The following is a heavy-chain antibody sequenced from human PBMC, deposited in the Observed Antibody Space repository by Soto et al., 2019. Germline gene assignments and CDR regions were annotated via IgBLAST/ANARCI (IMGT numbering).Heavy chain of an antibody. CDR2: IKQDGSEK. J-gene: IGHJ6*03. V-gene: IGHV3-7*01. CDR1: GFTFSSYW. D-gene: IGHD1-20*01. CDR3: ARDLNNWNHHRLYYYYYYYMDV. Sequence: GGSLRLSCAASGFTFSSYWMSWVRQAPGKGLEWVANIKQDGSEKYYVDSVKGRFTISRDNAKNSLYLQMNSLRAEDTAVYYCARDLNNWNHHRLYYYYYYYMDVWGKGTTVTVSS.